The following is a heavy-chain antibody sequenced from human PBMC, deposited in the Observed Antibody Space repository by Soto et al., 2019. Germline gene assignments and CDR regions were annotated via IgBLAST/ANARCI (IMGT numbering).Heavy chain of an antibody. J-gene: IGHJ4*02. D-gene: IGHD3-22*01. CDR2: INPISGGT. CDR1: GYTFNGYY. V-gene: IGHV1-2*02. Sequence: QVQLVQSGAEVKKPGASVKVSCKASGYTFNGYYIHWVRQDPGQGLEWMGWINPISGGTNYAQKFQGRVTMTRDTSIATVYMDLRRLKSDDTAVYYCARNYYDSSDRDYLDYWGQGTLVTVSS. CDR3: ARNYYDSSDRDYLDY.